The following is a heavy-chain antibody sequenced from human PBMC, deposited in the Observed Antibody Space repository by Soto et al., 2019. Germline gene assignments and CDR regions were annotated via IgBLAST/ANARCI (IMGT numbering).Heavy chain of an antibody. D-gene: IGHD3-10*01. V-gene: IGHV4-30-2*01. CDR3: ARDRMVRGWIDP. CDR2: VYHTGSA. J-gene: IGHJ5*02. CDR1: GGSFSSGSHT. Sequence: QLLLQEFGSRLVRPSQTLSLTCEVSGGSFSSGSHTWNWIRQPPGKGLEWIGYVYHTGSASYNPSLNNRVTMSVDKSKNQFSLQLTSVTAADTAVYHCARDRMVRGWIDPWGQGILVTVSS.